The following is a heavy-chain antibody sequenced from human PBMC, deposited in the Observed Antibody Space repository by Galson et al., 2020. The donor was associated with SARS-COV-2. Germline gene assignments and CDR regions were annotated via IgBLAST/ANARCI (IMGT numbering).Heavy chain of an antibody. CDR1: GGSISSSSYY. D-gene: IGHD1-26*01. CDR2: IYYSGST. V-gene: IGHV4-39*07. Sequence: SETLSLTCTVSGGSISSSSYYWGWIRQPPGKGLEWIGSIYYSGSTYYNPSLKSRVTISVDTSKNQFSLKLSSVTAADTAVYYCARDSGEGWDPAPYYYYMDVWGKGTTVTVSS. CDR3: ARDSGEGWDPAPYYYYMDV. J-gene: IGHJ6*03.